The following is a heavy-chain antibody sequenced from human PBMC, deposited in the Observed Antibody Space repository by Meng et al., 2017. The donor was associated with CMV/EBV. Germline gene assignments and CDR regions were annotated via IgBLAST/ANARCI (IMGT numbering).Heavy chain of an antibody. CDR2: IYYSGST. Sequence: SGGSVSSGSYYWSWIRQPPGKGLEWIGYIYYSGSTNYNPSLKSRVTISVDTSKNQFSLKLSSATAADTAVYYCARTPMVVTPYYFDYWGQGTLVTVSS. CDR3: ARTPMVVTPYYFDY. D-gene: IGHD4-23*01. V-gene: IGHV4-61*01. J-gene: IGHJ4*02. CDR1: GGSVSSGSYY.